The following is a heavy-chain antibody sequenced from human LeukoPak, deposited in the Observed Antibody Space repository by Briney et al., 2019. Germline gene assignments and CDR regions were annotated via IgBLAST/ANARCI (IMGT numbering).Heavy chain of an antibody. CDR3: ARAGYCSSTSCPPNWFDP. CDR2: MNPNSGNT. CDR1: GYTFTSYD. Sequence: VSVKVSCKASGYTFTSYDINWVRQATGQGLEWMGWMNPNSGNTGYAQKFQGRVTMTRNTSISTAYMELSSLRSEDTAVYYCARAGYCSSTSCPPNWFDPWGQGTLVTVSS. D-gene: IGHD2-2*01. V-gene: IGHV1-8*01. J-gene: IGHJ5*02.